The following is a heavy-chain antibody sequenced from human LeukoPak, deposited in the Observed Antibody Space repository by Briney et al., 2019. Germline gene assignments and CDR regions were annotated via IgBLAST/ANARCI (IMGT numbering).Heavy chain of an antibody. CDR3: ARDRRGRYCSGGNCPFDY. J-gene: IGHJ4*02. CDR1: GFTFSSYQ. Sequence: PGGSLTLSCAASGFTFSSYQMRWLPQAPGKGLEWVSYISSSGTTIYYAASVKGRFTISRDNAKNSLSLHMNSRRAEDTAVYYCARDRRGRYCSGGNCPFDYWGQGTLVTVSS. D-gene: IGHD2-15*01. V-gene: IGHV3-48*03. CDR2: ISSSGTTI.